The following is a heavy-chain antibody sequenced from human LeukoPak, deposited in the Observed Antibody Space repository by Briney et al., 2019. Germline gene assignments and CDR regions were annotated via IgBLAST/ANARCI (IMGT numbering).Heavy chain of an antibody. Sequence: PGGSLRLSCAASGFTFSSYAMHWVRQAPGKGLEWVAVIWYDGSNKYYEDSVKGRFTVSRDNSKNTLYLQMNSLRAEDTAVYYCARDRGSWRYFDYWGQGTLVTVSS. CDR2: IWYDGSNK. D-gene: IGHD6-13*01. J-gene: IGHJ4*02. CDR1: GFTFSSYA. CDR3: ARDRGSWRYFDY. V-gene: IGHV3-33*08.